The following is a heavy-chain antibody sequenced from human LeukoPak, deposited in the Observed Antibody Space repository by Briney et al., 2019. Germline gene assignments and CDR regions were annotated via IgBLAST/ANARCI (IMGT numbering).Heavy chain of an antibody. CDR3: ARARGLMVREVKSSYYYYGMDV. V-gene: IGHV3-30-3*01. Sequence: GRSLRLSCAASGFTFTSYALHWVRQAPGKGLEWVAVISHDGSTKYYADSVKGRFTISRDNSKNTLYLQMNSLRAEDTAVYYCARARGLMVREVKSSYYYYGMDVWGQGTTVTVSS. J-gene: IGHJ6*02. CDR2: ISHDGSTK. CDR1: GFTFTSYA. D-gene: IGHD3-10*01.